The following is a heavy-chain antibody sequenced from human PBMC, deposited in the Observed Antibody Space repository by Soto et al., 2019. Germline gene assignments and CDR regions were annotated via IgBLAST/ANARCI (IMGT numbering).Heavy chain of an antibody. V-gene: IGHV4-59*12. CDR1: GAPITINY. CDR2: IYYSGST. CDR3: ARDAGGPYDP. Sequence: ETLSLTCTVSGAPITINYWSWIRQAPGKGLEWIGYIYYSGSTTYNPSLKSRVTMSADTSKDQFSLKLNSVTAADTAVYYCARDAGGPYDPWGPGILVTVYS. J-gene: IGHJ5*02. D-gene: IGHD2-15*01.